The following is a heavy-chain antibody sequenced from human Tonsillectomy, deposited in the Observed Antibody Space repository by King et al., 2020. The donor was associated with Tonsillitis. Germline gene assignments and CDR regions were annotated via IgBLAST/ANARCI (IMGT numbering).Heavy chain of an antibody. V-gene: IGHV3-30*01. CDR3: VPLDYYESSGTLDY. CDR2: ISFYGSNK. CDR1: GFTFMTYA. Sequence: VQLVESGGGVVQPGRSLKLSCAASGFTFMTYAMHWVRRAPGKGLEWVAVISFYGSNKYYADSVKGRFTISRDNSENTLFLQMNSLRAEDTAVYYCVPLDYYESSGTLDYWGQGTLVTVSS. J-gene: IGHJ4*02. D-gene: IGHD3-22*01.